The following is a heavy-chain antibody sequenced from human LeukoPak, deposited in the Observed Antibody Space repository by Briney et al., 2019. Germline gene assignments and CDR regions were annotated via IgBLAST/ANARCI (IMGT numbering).Heavy chain of an antibody. V-gene: IGHV4-39*01. CDR3: ARHYSSGWYRAFDI. J-gene: IGHJ3*02. Sequence: SETLSLTCTVSGGSISSSSYYWGWIRQPPGKGLEWIGSIYYSGSTYYNPSLKSRVTISVDTSKNQFSLKLSSVTAADTAVYYRARHYSSGWYRAFDIWGQGTMVTVSS. CDR1: GGSISSSSYY. CDR2: IYYSGST. D-gene: IGHD6-19*01.